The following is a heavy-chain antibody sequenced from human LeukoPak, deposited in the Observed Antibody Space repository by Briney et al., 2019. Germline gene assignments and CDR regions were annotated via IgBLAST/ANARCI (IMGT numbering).Heavy chain of an antibody. CDR1: GGTFNSYA. V-gene: IGHV1-69*06. Sequence: SVKVSCKASGGTFNSYAISWVRQAPGQGLEWMGGIIPMSDTANYPQKFRGRLTITADIPTSTVYMELSSLRSEDTAVYYCARDPSPDYYDSSNYAGDYWGQGTLVSVSS. CDR2: IIPMSDTA. J-gene: IGHJ4*02. CDR3: ARDPSPDYYDSSNYAGDY. D-gene: IGHD3-22*01.